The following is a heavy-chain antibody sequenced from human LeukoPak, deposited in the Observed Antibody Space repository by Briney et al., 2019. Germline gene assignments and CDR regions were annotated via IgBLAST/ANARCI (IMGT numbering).Heavy chain of an antibody. CDR2: ISYIGST. D-gene: IGHD4-17*01. CDR3: ARDLITVTKGFDI. J-gene: IGHJ3*02. CDR1: TDSFGSHY. Sequence: PLETLSLTCAVSTDSFGSHYWSWIRQPPGKGLEWIGYISYIGSTNYNPSLKSRVTISIDTSKNQFSLKLRSVTAADTAVYFCARDLITVTKGFDIWGQGTMVSVSS. V-gene: IGHV4-59*11.